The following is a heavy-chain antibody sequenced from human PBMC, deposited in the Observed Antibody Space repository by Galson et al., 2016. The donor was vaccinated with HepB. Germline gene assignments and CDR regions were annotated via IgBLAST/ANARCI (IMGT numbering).Heavy chain of an antibody. V-gene: IGHV4-31*03. D-gene: IGHD6-13*01. Sequence: TLSLTCTVSGGSINSGGYYWSWIRQHPGKGLEWIGYIYYSGSTYYNPSLKSRVTISVDTSKNQFSLKLSSVTAADTAVYYCARGDTSSWHNWFDPWGQGTLVTVSS. CDR1: GGSINSGGYY. J-gene: IGHJ5*02. CDR3: ARGDTSSWHNWFDP. CDR2: IYYSGST.